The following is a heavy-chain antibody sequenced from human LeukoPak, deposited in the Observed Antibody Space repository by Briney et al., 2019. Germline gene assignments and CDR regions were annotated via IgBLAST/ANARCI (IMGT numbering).Heavy chain of an antibody. CDR3: TRAKRGPFDY. Sequence: GGSLRLSCAASGFTFSNYAIHWVRQAPGKGLDRVAVVSFDGSKKYYADSVKGRFTISRDNSKNTLYLQMNTLRPDDTAVYYCTRAKRGPFDYWGQGTLVTVSS. J-gene: IGHJ4*01. V-gene: IGHV3-30-3*01. CDR1: GFTFSNYA. CDR2: VSFDGSKK.